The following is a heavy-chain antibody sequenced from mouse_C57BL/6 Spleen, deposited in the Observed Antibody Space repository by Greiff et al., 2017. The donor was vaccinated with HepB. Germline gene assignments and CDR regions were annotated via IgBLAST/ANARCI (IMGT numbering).Heavy chain of an antibody. CDR2: IYPGSGST. D-gene: IGHD2-3*01. CDR3: ATFYDGYYPFAY. CDR1: GYTFTSYW. Sequence: QVQLQQPGAELVKPGASVKMSCKASGYTFTSYWITWVKQRPGQGLEWIGDIYPGSGSTNYNEKFKSKATLTVDTSSSTAYMQLSSLTSEDSAVYYCATFYDGYYPFAYWGQGTLVTVSA. J-gene: IGHJ3*01. V-gene: IGHV1-55*01.